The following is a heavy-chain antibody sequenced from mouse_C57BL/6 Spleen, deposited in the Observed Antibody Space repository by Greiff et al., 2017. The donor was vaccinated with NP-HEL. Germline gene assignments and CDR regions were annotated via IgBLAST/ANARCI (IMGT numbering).Heavy chain of an antibody. J-gene: IGHJ3*01. D-gene: IGHD1-1*01. Sequence: EVQLQQSGPELVKPGASVKMSCKASGYTFTDYNMHWVKQSHGKSLEWIGYINPNNGGTSYNQKFKGKATLTVNKSSSTAYMELRSLTSEESAVYYCARPDGSSYGFAYWGQGTLVTVSA. V-gene: IGHV1-22*01. CDR1: GYTFTDYN. CDR3: ARPDGSSYGFAY. CDR2: INPNNGGT.